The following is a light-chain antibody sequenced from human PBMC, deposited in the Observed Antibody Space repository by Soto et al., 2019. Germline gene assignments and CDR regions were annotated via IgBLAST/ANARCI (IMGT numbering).Light chain of an antibody. V-gene: IGKV3-20*01. CDR1: RSLDSGQ. Sequence: ERVLTQSTGTLSLSSGESASLSCRASRSLDSGQLAWYQQKVGRAPRLLIHDAFVRATGIPDRFSGSGSGTDFTLTIARLEPEDFAVYYCQQYCYSPRTFGEGARLEIK. CDR2: DAF. CDR3: QQYCYSPRT. J-gene: IGKJ5*01.